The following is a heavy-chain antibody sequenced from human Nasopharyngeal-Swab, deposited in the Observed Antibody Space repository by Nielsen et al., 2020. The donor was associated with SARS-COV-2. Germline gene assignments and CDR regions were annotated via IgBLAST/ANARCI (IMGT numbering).Heavy chain of an antibody. Sequence: LRLSCTVSGGSISSGDYYWSWIRQPPGKGLEWIGYIYYSGSTYYNPSLKSRVTISVDTSKNQFSLKLSSVTAADTAVYYCARNPYYYDSKEGWFDPWGQGTLVTVSS. CDR1: GGSISSGDYY. D-gene: IGHD3-22*01. CDR2: IYYSGST. J-gene: IGHJ5*02. V-gene: IGHV4-30-4*01. CDR3: ARNPYYYDSKEGWFDP.